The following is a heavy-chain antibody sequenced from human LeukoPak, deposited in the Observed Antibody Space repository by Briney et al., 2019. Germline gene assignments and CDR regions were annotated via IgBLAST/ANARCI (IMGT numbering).Heavy chain of an antibody. D-gene: IGHD2-2*01. J-gene: IGHJ4*02. V-gene: IGHV5-51*01. Sequence: GESLKISCKGSGYSFTSYWIGWVRQMPGKGLEWMGIIYPGDSDTRYSPSFQGQVTISADKSISTAYLQWSSLKASDTAMYYCARNIHCSSTSCPIDYWGQGILVTVSS. CDR1: GYSFTSYW. CDR3: ARNIHCSSTSCPIDY. CDR2: IYPGDSDT.